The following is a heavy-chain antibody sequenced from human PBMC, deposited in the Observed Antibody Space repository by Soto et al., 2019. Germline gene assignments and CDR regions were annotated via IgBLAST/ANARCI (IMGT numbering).Heavy chain of an antibody. J-gene: IGHJ4*02. D-gene: IGHD1-1*01. Sequence: SETLSLTCTVSGGSISFYYWTWIRQPPGKGLEYIGDIYYSGSTNYNPSLKSRVTISVDTSKNQFSLKLSSVTAADTAVYYCARASRNWNFDYWGQGTLVTVSS. V-gene: IGHV4-59*01. CDR3: ARASRNWNFDY. CDR1: GGSISFYY. CDR2: IYYSGST.